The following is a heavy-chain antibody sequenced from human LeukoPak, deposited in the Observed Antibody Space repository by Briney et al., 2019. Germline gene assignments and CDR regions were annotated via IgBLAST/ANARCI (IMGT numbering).Heavy chain of an antibody. CDR3: AKEAYYYDSSGYSVAAEYFQH. CDR2: INLNSGGT. D-gene: IGHD3-22*01. Sequence: ASVKVSCKASGYTFTGYYMHWVRQAPGQGLEWMGWINLNSGGTNYAQKFQGRVTMTRDTSISTAYMELSRLRSDDTAVYYCAKEAYYYDSSGYSVAAEYFQHWGQGTLVTVSS. J-gene: IGHJ1*01. V-gene: IGHV1-2*02. CDR1: GYTFTGYY.